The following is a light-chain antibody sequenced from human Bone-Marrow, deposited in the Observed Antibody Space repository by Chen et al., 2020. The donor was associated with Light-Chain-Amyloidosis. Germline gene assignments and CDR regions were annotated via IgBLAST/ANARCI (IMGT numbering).Light chain of an antibody. J-gene: IGLJ3*02. CDR3: CSYAGDSWV. Sequence: QSALTHPPSASGPPGQSVTISCTGTNSDVGRYDYVSWYQQHPGKAPKFLIYEGIKRSSGVPDRFSGAKSGNTASLTVSGLQAEDEADYYCCSYAGDSWVFGGGTKLTVL. CDR1: NSDVGRYDY. CDR2: EGI. V-gene: IGLV2-8*01.